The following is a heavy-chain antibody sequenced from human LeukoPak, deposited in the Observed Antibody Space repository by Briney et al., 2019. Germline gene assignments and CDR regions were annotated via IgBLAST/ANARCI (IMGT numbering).Heavy chain of an antibody. CDR3: ARGLTFDY. CDR2: IHYSGST. V-gene: IGHV4-59*12. Sequence: PSETLSLTCTVSGASISQYYWTWIRQPPGKGLQWIGYIHYSGSTNYNPSLKSRVTMSVDTSKNQFSLKLSSVTAADTAVYYCARGLTFDYWGQGTLVTVSS. J-gene: IGHJ4*02. CDR1: GASISQYY.